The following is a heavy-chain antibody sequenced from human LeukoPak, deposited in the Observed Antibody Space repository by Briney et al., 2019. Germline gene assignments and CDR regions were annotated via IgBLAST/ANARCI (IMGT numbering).Heavy chain of an antibody. CDR2: IFYNGNT. Sequence: SETLSLTCTVSDGSMSPYYWSWIRQSPGKGLEWIAYIFYNGNTKYNPSLWSRVTISIDTSRNQFSLNLNSVTAADTAVYYCARGGYYYLGVWGKGTTVTVSS. CDR3: ARGGYYYLGV. V-gene: IGHV4-59*01. J-gene: IGHJ6*03. CDR1: DGSMSPYY.